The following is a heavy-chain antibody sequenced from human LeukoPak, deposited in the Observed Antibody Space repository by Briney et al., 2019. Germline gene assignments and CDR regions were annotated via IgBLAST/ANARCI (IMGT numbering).Heavy chain of an antibody. V-gene: IGHV3-23*01. J-gene: IGHJ4*02. CDR3: AKRGVVIRVILVGFHKEAYYFDS. Sequence: GGSLRLSCAVSGITLSNYAMPWFRQAPGKGLEWVAGISDSGGRTNYADSVKGRFTISRDNPKNTLYLQMNSLRAEDTAVYFCAKRGVVIRVILVGFHKEAYYFDSWGRGALVTVSS. D-gene: IGHD3-22*01. CDR1: GITLSNYA. CDR2: ISDSGGRT.